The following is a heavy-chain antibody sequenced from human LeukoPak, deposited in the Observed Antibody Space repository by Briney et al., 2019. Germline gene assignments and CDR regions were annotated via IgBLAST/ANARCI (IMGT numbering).Heavy chain of an antibody. J-gene: IGHJ5*02. D-gene: IGHD6-6*01. CDR1: GGSIRSYY. Sequence: PSETLSLTCTVSGGSIRSYYWSWIRQPPGKGLEWIGYIYYSGSTNYNPSLKSRVTMSVDTSKNQFSLNLTSVTAADTAVYYCARQYSSSSGWFDPWGQGTLVTASS. CDR3: ARQYSSSSGWFDP. CDR2: IYYSGST. V-gene: IGHV4-59*01.